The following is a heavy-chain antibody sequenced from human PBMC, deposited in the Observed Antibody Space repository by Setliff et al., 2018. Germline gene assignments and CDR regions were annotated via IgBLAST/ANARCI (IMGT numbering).Heavy chain of an antibody. Sequence: PGESLKISCAASGFTFSSYAMNWVRQAPGKGLEWVSSISSSSSYIYYADSVKGRFTISRDNAKNSLYLQMNSLKASDTAMYYCARSRSNFWSGYFNWFDPWGQGTLVTVSS. CDR3: ARSRSNFWSGYFNWFDP. V-gene: IGHV3-21*04. CDR2: ISSSSSYI. J-gene: IGHJ5*02. D-gene: IGHD3-3*01. CDR1: GFTFSSYA.